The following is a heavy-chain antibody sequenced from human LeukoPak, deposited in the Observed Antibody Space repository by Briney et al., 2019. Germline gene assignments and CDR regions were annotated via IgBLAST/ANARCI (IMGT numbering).Heavy chain of an antibody. V-gene: IGHV3-30*04. Sequence: PGRSLRLSCAASGFTFSSYAMHWVRQAPGKGLEWVAVISYDGSNKYYADSVKGRFTISRDNSKNTLYLQMNSLRAEDTAVYYCASNYYGSGSYNPALEYWGQGTLVTVSS. CDR3: ASNYYGSGSYNPALEY. J-gene: IGHJ4*02. D-gene: IGHD3-10*01. CDR2: ISYDGSNK. CDR1: GFTFSSYA.